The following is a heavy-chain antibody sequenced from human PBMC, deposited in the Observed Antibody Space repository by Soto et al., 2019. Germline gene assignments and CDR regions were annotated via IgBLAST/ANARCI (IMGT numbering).Heavy chain of an antibody. J-gene: IGHJ6*02. V-gene: IGHV1-18*01. D-gene: IGHD3-3*01. Sequence: ASVKVSCKASGYTFTSYSISWVRQAPGQGLEWMGWISAYNGNTNYAQKLQGRVTMTTDTSTSTAYMELRSLRSDDTAVYYCARDVYSGITIFGVGDYYYYGMDVWGQGTTVTVSS. CDR1: GYTFTSYS. CDR3: ARDVYSGITIFGVGDYYYYGMDV. CDR2: ISAYNGNT.